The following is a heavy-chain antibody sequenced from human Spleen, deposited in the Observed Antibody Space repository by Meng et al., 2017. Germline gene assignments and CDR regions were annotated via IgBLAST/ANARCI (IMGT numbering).Heavy chain of an antibody. CDR1: GVSLSGDY. CDR3: ARDAGDL. CDR2: INHRGKT. Sequence: VQLQQGGAGLLQPSYPRPLTCAGSGVSLSGDYWSWIRQPPGKGLEWIGEINHRGKTTYNPSLKSRVPMSIDTSEKQFSLKLSSVTAADTAVYYCARDAGDLWGQGTLVTVSS. V-gene: IGHV4-34*01. J-gene: IGHJ5*02.